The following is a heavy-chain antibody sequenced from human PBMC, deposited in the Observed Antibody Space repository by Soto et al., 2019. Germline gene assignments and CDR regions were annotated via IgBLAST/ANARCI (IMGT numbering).Heavy chain of an antibody. V-gene: IGHV4-39*01. J-gene: IGHJ4*02. D-gene: IGHD3-3*01. CDR2: IYYSGST. Sequence: PSETLSLTCTVSGGSISSSSYYWGWIRQPPGKGLEWIGSIYYSGSTYYNPSLKSRVTICVDTSNNQFSLKLTSVTAADTAVYFCARAGNYDVLSGRMYYFDSWGQGTPVTVSS. CDR3: ARAGNYDVLSGRMYYFDS. CDR1: GGSISSSSYY.